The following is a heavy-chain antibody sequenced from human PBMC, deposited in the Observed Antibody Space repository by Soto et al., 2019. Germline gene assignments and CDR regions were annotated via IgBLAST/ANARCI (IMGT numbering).Heavy chain of an antibody. J-gene: IGHJ6*01. Sequence: QVQLVESGGGVVQPGRSLRLSCAASRFTFSSYAMHWVRQAPDKGLEWVAVISADGSKKYYAESVRGRFTISRDNSKNAVFLQMESLRVEDTALYPWATPHCSSAACYLYLYGLDVWGRGTTVTVSS. D-gene: IGHD2-2*01. CDR1: RFTFSSYA. CDR2: ISADGSKK. V-gene: IGHV3-30-3*01. CDR3: ATPHCSSAACYLYLYGLDV.